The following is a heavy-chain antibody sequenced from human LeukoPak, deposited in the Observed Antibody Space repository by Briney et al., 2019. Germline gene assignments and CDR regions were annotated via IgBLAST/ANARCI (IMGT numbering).Heavy chain of an antibody. CDR3: ARVRIGETSYDASDV. CDR2: IYITGST. CDR1: GGSISSYY. J-gene: IGHJ3*01. V-gene: IGHV4-59*13. Sequence: SETLSLTCTVSGGSISSYYWTWIRQPRGKGLEWIGDIYITGSTNYNPYLKRRVTMSVDTSKNQFSLRLSSVTAADTAVYYCARVRIGETSYDASDVWGLGTMVTVSS. D-gene: IGHD1-26*01.